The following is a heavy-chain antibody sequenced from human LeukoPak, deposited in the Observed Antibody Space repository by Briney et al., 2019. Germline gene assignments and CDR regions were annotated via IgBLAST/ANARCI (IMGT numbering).Heavy chain of an antibody. D-gene: IGHD2-2*01. CDR3: ARGCSSTSCWLRMDV. V-gene: IGHV4-4*07. Sequence: PSETLSLTCTVSGGSIRSYFWSWIRQPPGKGLEWIGRIYTSGSTSYNPSLKSRVTMSIDTSKNQFSLKLSSLTAADTAVYYCARGCSSTSCWLRMDVWGQGTTVTVSS. J-gene: IGHJ6*02. CDR1: GGSIRSYF. CDR2: IYTSGST.